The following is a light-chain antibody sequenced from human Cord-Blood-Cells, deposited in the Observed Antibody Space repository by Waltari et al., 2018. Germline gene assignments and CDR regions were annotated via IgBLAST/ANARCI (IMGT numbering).Light chain of an antibody. CDR3: YSAADNFVV. J-gene: IGLJ2*01. CDR1: VLAKKKY. V-gene: IGLV3-27*01. Sequence: SYELTQPSSVSVSPGQTARITCPGDVLAKKKYARWFQQKPGQAPVLVIYKDSERPSGIPERFSGSSSGTTVTLTISGAQVEDEADYYCYSAADNFVVFGGGTKLTVL. CDR2: KDS.